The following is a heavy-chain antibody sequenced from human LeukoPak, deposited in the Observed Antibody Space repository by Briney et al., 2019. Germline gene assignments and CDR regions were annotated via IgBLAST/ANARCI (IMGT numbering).Heavy chain of an antibody. CDR1: GGSISSSTYY. Sequence: SETLSLTCTVSGGSISSSTYYWGWIRQPPGKGLEWIGSIYYSGRTYYNPSLKSRVTISVDTSKNQFSLKLSSVTAADTAVYYCARGGRGCSGGSCYRSRGYYYYMDVWGKGTTVTVSS. CDR3: ARGGRGCSGGSCYRSRGYYYYMDV. J-gene: IGHJ6*03. D-gene: IGHD2-15*01. CDR2: IYYSGRT. V-gene: IGHV4-39*07.